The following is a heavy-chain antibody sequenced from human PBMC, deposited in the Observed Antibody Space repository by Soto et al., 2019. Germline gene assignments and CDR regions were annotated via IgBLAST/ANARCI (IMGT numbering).Heavy chain of an antibody. Sequence: QVQLQQWGAGLLKPSETLSLTCAVYGGSFSGYYWSWIRQPPGKGLEWIGEINHSGSTNYNPSLNSRVTLSVDTSKNPFSLKLSSVTGADTAVYYCAGPDYDFWSGYRTGDYWGQGTLVTVSS. CDR2: INHSGST. CDR3: AGPDYDFWSGYRTGDY. D-gene: IGHD3-3*01. J-gene: IGHJ4*02. CDR1: GGSFSGYY. V-gene: IGHV4-34*01.